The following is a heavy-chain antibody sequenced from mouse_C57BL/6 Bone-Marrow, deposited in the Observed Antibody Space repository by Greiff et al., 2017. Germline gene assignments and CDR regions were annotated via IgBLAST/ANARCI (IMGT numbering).Heavy chain of an antibody. V-gene: IGHV14-4*01. Sequence: VQLKESGAELVRPGASVKLSCTASGFNIKDDYMHWVKQRPEQGLEWIGWIDPENGDTEYASKFKGKATITADKSSNTAYLQLSSLTSEDTAVYYCTRSGQLRLDAMDYWGQGTSVTVSS. CDR2: IDPENGDT. CDR1: GFNIKDDY. D-gene: IGHD3-2*02. CDR3: TRSGQLRLDAMDY. J-gene: IGHJ4*01.